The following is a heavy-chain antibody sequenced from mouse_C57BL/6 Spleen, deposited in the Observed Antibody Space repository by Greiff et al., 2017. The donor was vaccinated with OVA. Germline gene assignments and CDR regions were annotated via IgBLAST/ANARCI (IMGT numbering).Heavy chain of an antibody. Sequence: EVKLMESGGGLVKPGGSLKLSCAASGFTFSDYGMHWVRQAPEKGLEWVAYISSGSSTIYYADTVRGRFTISRDNAKNTLFLQMTSLRSEDTAMYYCARETVVVYAMDYWGQGTSVTVSS. CDR2: ISSGSSTI. J-gene: IGHJ4*01. D-gene: IGHD1-1*01. CDR1: GFTFSDYG. V-gene: IGHV5-17*01. CDR3: ARETVVVYAMDY.